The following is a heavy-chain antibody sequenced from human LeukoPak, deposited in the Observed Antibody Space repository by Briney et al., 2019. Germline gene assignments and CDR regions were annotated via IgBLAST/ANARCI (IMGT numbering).Heavy chain of an antibody. CDR3: TKDQDIATIGGYFDS. CDR1: GFTFSTYG. D-gene: IGHD5-24*01. J-gene: IGHJ4*03. V-gene: IGHV3-30*18. Sequence: PGGSLRLSCAASGFTFSTYGMHWVRQAPGKGLEWVAVISYDGNKKYSADSVKGRFTISRDSPDNTLYLQMNGLRTDDTAVYYCTKDQDIATIGGYFDSWGQGTLVTVSS. CDR2: ISYDGNKK.